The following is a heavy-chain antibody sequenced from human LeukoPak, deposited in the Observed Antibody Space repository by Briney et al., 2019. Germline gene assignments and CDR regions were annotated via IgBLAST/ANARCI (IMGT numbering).Heavy chain of an antibody. D-gene: IGHD3-22*01. CDR2: IIPIFGTA. CDR3: ARDRVVDYYDSSVVYFDY. CDR1: GYTFTSYG. Sequence: SVKVFCKASGYTFTSYGISWVRQAPGQGLEWMGGIIPIFGTANYAQKFQGRVTITADESTSTAYMELSSLRSEDTAVYYCARDRVVDYYDSSVVYFDYWDQGTLVTVSS. V-gene: IGHV1-69*13. J-gene: IGHJ4*02.